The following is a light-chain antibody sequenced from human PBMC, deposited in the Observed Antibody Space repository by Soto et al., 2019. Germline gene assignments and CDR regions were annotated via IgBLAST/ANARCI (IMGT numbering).Light chain of an antibody. J-gene: IGKJ2*01. Sequence: EIVLTKSPGSLSLSPRERATLSCRASQSVTSSHLAWYQQKPGQAPRLLIYGASRRATGIPDRFSGSGSGTDFTLTISRLETEDSAMYYCQQYGSSTYTFGQGTKVEIK. V-gene: IGKV3-20*01. CDR1: QSVTSSH. CDR3: QQYGSSTYT. CDR2: GAS.